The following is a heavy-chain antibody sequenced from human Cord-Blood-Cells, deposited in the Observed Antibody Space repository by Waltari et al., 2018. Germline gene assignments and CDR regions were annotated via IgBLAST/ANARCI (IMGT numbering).Heavy chain of an antibody. V-gene: IGHV3-74*01. Sequence: EVQLVESGGGLVQPGGSLRLSCAASGFTFSSYWMHWVRQAPGKGLVWVSRINREGSSTSYADSGKGRFTISRDNAKNTLYLQMNSLRAEDTAVYYCASSEYSSSSVPFDYWGQGTLVTVSS. CDR3: ASSEYSSSSVPFDY. D-gene: IGHD6-6*01. CDR1: GFTFSSYW. J-gene: IGHJ4*02. CDR2: INREGSST.